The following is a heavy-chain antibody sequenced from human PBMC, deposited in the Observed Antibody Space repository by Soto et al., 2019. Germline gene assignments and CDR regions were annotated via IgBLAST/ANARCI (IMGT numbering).Heavy chain of an antibody. D-gene: IGHD4-17*01. J-gene: IGHJ6*02. CDR3: ARDQSLTTVTIKSYYYYGMDV. V-gene: IGHV1-18*01. CDR1: GYTFTSYG. Sequence: ASVKVSCKASGYTFTSYGISWVRQAPGQGLEWMGWISAYNGNTNYAQKLQGRVTMTTDTSTSTAYMELRSLRSDDTAVYYCARDQSLTTVTIKSYYYYGMDVWGQGTTVTVSS. CDR2: ISAYNGNT.